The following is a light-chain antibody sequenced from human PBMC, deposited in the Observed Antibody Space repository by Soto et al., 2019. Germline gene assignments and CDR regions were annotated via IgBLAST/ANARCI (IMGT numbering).Light chain of an antibody. V-gene: IGLV2-14*01. CDR1: SSDVGGYYY. CDR3: CSYSSSSTFYV. J-gene: IGLJ1*01. CDR2: QVT. Sequence: QSALTQPASVSGSPGQSITISCTGTSSDVGGYYYVSWYQHHPGKAPKLIIYQVTNRPSGVSNRFSASKSGNTASLTISALQAEDEAHYYCCSYSSSSTFYVFGTGTKVTV.